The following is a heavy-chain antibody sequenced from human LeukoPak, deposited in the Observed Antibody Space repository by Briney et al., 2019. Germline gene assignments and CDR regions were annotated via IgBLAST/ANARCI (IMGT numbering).Heavy chain of an antibody. CDR2: INHSGST. CDR3: ARGPVVSRITIFGVVKSSRFDP. J-gene: IGHJ5*02. Sequence: PSETLSLTCAVYGGSFSGYYWSWIRQPPGKGLEWIGEINHSGSTNYNPSLKSRVTISVDTSKNQFSLKLSSVTAADTAVYHCARGPVVSRITIFGVVKSSRFDPWGQGTLVTVSS. CDR1: GGSFSGYY. D-gene: IGHD3-3*01. V-gene: IGHV4-34*01.